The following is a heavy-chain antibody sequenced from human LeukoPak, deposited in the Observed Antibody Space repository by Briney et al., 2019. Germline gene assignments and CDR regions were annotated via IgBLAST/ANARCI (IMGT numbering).Heavy chain of an antibody. D-gene: IGHD2-2*01. CDR2: VGIDSGNT. CDR3: ARDTKYAFDN. J-gene: IGHJ4*02. Sequence: GGSLRLSCVASGSIFSDYSMNWVRQAPGKGLEWISYVGIDSGNTMYADSVKGRFTISGDRAKNSLYLQMDSLRVEDTAVYYCARDTKYAFDNWGQGTLVTVSS. CDR1: GSIFSDYS. V-gene: IGHV3-48*01.